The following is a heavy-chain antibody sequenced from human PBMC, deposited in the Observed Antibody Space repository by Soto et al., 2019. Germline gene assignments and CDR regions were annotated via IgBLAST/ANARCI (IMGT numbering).Heavy chain of an antibody. CDR2: ISWNSGSI. V-gene: IGHV3-9*01. J-gene: IGHJ6*02. Sequence: GGSLRLSCAASGFTFDAYAMHWVRQAPGKGLEWVSGISWNSGSIGYADSVKGRFTISRDNAKNSLYLQMNSLRAEDTALYYCAKDRGGCSSTSCYIRAGYYYGMDVWGQGTTVTVSS. CDR1: GFTFDAYA. CDR3: AKDRGGCSSTSCYIRAGYYYGMDV. D-gene: IGHD2-2*02.